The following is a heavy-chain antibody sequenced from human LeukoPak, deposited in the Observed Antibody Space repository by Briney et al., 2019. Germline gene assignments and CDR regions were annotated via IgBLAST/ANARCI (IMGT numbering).Heavy chain of an antibody. CDR2: ISYSGST. J-gene: IGHJ3*01. CDR1: GGPIRSYY. CDR3: ARDGMVRGVITADDAFDV. V-gene: IGHV4-59*13. D-gene: IGHD3-10*01. Sequence: KPSDPLSLPCSVSGGPIRSYYWIWIRQPPGKAREGMGNISYSGSTKYHPSLKSRVTIRIDAYKNQFSVTLSSVTAADTAVYYCARDGMVRGVITADDAFDVWGQGTMVTVSS.